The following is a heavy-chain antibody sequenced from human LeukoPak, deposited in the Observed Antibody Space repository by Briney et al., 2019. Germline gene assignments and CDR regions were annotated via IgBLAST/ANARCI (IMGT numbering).Heavy chain of an antibody. CDR2: ISSDGSNK. Sequence: GGSLRLSCAASGFTFSSYGMYWVRQAPGKGLEWVAVISSDGSNKYYADSVKGRFTIPRDNSKNTLYLQMNSLRAEDTAVYYCAKTSVTTSLDYWGQGTLVTVSS. CDR3: AKTSVTTSLDY. CDR1: GFTFSSYG. D-gene: IGHD4-17*01. J-gene: IGHJ4*02. V-gene: IGHV3-30*18.